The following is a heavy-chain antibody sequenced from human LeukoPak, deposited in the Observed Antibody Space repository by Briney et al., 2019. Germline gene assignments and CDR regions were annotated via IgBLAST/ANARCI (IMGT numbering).Heavy chain of an antibody. Sequence: GGSLRLSCAASGFTVSSNYMSWVRQAPGKGLEWVSVIYSGGSTYYADSVKGRFTISRDNSKNTLYLQMNSLRAEDTAVYYCARSKDWLGLDYWGQGTPVTVSS. CDR2: IYSGGST. D-gene: IGHD3-9*01. J-gene: IGHJ4*02. CDR1: GFTVSSNY. CDR3: ARSKDWLGLDY. V-gene: IGHV3-66*01.